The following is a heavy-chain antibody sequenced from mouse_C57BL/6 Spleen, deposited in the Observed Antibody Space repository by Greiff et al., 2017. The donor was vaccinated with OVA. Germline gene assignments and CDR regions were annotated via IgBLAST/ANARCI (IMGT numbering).Heavy chain of an antibody. CDR3: ARHDYDGTWFAY. J-gene: IGHJ3*01. CDR1: GFSLTSYG. CDR2: IWSNGST. D-gene: IGHD2-4*01. Sequence: VKLVESGPGLVAPSQSLSITCTVSGFSLTSYGVHWVRQPPGKGLEWLVVIWSNGSTTYNSALKSRLSISKDNSKSQVFLKMNSLQTDDTAMYYCARHDYDGTWFAYWGQGTLVTVSA. V-gene: IGHV2-6-1*01.